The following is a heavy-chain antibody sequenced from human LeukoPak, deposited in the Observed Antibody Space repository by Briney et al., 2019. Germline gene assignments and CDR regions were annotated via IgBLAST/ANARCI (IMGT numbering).Heavy chain of an antibody. Sequence: PGGSLRLSCAASGFTLRSNYMSWVRQAPGKGLEWVSIIYSGGSTYYADSVKGRFTISRDHSKNTPYLHMNTLRVEDMGVYYCARDEWELLRAYWGQGTLVTVSS. CDR3: ARDEWELLRAY. D-gene: IGHD1-26*01. V-gene: IGHV3-66*02. CDR1: GFTLRSNY. CDR2: IYSGGST. J-gene: IGHJ4*02.